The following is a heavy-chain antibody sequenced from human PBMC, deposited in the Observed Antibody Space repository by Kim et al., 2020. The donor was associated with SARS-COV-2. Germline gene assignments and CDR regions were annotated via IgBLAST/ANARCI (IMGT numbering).Heavy chain of an antibody. D-gene: IGHD3-16*02. Sequence: STYYADAVKSRFTSSRDNSKNRLYLQMNKLRAEDTAVYYCARDIGGAFDIWGQGTMVTVSS. J-gene: IGHJ3*02. CDR3: ARDIGGAFDI. V-gene: IGHV3-66*01. CDR2: ST.